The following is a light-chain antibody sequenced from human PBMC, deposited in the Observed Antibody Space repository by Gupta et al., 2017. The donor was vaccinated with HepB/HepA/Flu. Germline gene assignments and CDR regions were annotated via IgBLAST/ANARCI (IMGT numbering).Light chain of an antibody. V-gene: IGKV1-5*03. Sequence: DIQMTQSPSTLSASVGDRVTITCRASQSISSWLAWYQQKPGKAPKLLIYKASRLESGVPSRFSGSGYGKEFTLTSSRLQNDDFANYYCQQDNSLWTFGQGTKVEIK. CDR2: KAS. CDR3: QQDNSLWT. CDR1: QSISSW. J-gene: IGKJ1*01.